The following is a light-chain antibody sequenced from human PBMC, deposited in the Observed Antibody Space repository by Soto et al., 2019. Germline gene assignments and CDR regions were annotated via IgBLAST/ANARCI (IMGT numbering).Light chain of an antibody. Sequence: QSVLTQPDSVSGSPGQSITISCTGTSSDVGGYNYVSWYQQHPGKAPKLMIYEVSNRPSGVSNRLSGSKSGNTASLTISGLQAEDEADYYCSSYRSRSSYVFGTGTQLTVL. CDR3: SSYRSRSSYV. J-gene: IGLJ1*01. CDR2: EVS. CDR1: SSDVGGYNY. V-gene: IGLV2-14*01.